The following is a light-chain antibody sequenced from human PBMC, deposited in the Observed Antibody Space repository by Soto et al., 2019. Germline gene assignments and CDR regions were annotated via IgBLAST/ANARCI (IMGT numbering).Light chain of an antibody. CDR2: DVR. J-gene: IGLJ1*01. CDR1: SSDVGDYNS. V-gene: IGLV2-11*01. Sequence: QSALTQPRSVSGSPGQSVTVSFIGTSSDVGDYNSVSWYQQHPGKAPKLMIYDVRKRPSGVPDRFSGSKSGNTASLTISGLQAEDEADYYCCSYVGSYSYVFGIGTKLTVL. CDR3: CSYVGSYSYV.